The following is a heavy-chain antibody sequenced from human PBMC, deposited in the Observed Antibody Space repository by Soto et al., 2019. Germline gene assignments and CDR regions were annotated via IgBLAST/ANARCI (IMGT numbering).Heavy chain of an antibody. V-gene: IGHV3-23*01. CDR2: ISGSGGST. J-gene: IGHJ4*02. D-gene: IGHD2-2*01. CDR1: GFTFNNYA. Sequence: PGGSLRLSCAASGFTFNNYAMSWVRQAPGKGLEWVSAISGSGGSTYYADSVKGRFTISRDNSKNTLYLQLNSLRAEDTAVYYCAKAPFPYCSSANCQYYFDYWGQGTLVPVSS. CDR3: AKAPFPYCSSANCQYYFDY.